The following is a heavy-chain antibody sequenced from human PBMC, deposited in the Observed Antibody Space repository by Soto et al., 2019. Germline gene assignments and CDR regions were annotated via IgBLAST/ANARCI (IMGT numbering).Heavy chain of an antibody. J-gene: IGHJ6*03. CDR2: TSYDGSNK. Sequence: PGGSLRLSCAASGFTFSSYGMHWVRQAPGKGLEWVAVTSYDGSNKYYADSVKGRFTISRDNSKNTLYLQMNSLRAEDTAVYYCAKDLGDFPYMDVWGKGTTVTVSS. CDR3: AKDLGDFPYMDV. D-gene: IGHD3-3*01. V-gene: IGHV3-30*18. CDR1: GFTFSSYG.